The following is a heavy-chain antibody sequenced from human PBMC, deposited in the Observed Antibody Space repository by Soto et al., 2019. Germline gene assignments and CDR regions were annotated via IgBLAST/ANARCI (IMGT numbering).Heavy chain of an antibody. CDR2: IYYSGST. CDR3: ARGDDSSGYHYFDY. CDR1: GDSISSGGYY. D-gene: IGHD3-22*01. V-gene: IGHV4-31*03. J-gene: IGHJ4*02. Sequence: QVQLQESGPGLVKPSQTLSLICNVSGDSISSGGYYWNWIRQHPGKGLEWIGYIYYSGSTYYNPSLKSRVTMSVDTSKNHFSLKLSSVTAADTAVYYCARGDDSSGYHYFDYWGQGTLVTVSS.